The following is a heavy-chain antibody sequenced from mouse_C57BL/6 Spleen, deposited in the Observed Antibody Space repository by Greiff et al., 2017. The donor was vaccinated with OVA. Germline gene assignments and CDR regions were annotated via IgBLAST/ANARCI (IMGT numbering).Heavy chain of an antibody. V-gene: IGHV1-64*01. CDR2: IHPNSGST. Sequence: QVQLQQPGAELVKPGASVKLSCKASGYTFTSYWMHWVKQRPGQGLEWIGMIHPNSGSTNYNEKFKSKATLTVDKSSSTAYMQLSSLTSEDSAVYYCARGDTTVVERFAYWGQGTLVTVSA. CDR1: GYTFTSYW. CDR3: ARGDTTVVERFAY. D-gene: IGHD1-1*01. J-gene: IGHJ3*01.